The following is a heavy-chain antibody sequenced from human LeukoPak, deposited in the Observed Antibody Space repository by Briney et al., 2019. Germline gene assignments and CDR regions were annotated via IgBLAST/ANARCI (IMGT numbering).Heavy chain of an antibody. J-gene: IGHJ4*02. D-gene: IGHD5-18*01. CDR1: GFTVSSNY. CDR2: IYSGGST. CDR3: ARVQDGRRGYSYGYFDY. V-gene: IGHV3-53*01. Sequence: GGSLRLSCAASGFTVSSNYMSWVRQALGKGLEWVSVIYSGGSTYYADSVKGRFTISRDNSKNTLYLQMNSLRAEDTAVYYCARVQDGRRGYSYGYFDYWGQGTLVTVSS.